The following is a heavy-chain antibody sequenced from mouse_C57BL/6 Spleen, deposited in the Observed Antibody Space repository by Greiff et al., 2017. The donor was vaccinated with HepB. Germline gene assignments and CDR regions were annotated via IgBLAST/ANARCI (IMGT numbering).Heavy chain of an antibody. CDR1: GFTFSDYY. Sequence: EVKLVESEGGLVQPGSSMKLSCTASGFTFSDYYMAWVRQVPEKGLEWVANINYDSSSTYYLDSLKSRFIISRDNAKNILYLQMSSLKSEDTATYYCALDSSGPFAYWGQGTPVTVSA. CDR2: INYDSSST. J-gene: IGHJ3*01. CDR3: ALDSSGPFAY. D-gene: IGHD3-2*02. V-gene: IGHV5-16*01.